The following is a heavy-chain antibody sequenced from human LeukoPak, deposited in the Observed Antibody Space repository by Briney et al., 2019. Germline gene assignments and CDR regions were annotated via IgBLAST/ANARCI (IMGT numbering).Heavy chain of an antibody. CDR3: ASAYSGPRPGSWFDP. D-gene: IGHD5-12*01. V-gene: IGHV1-69*13. J-gene: IGHJ5*02. CDR2: IIPIFGTA. CDR1: GGTFSSYA. Sequence: ASVKVSCKASGGTFSSYAISWVRQAPGQGLEWMGGIIPIFGTANYAQKFQGRVTITADESTSTAYMELRSLRSDDTAVYYCASAYSGPRPGSWFDPWGQGTLVTVSS.